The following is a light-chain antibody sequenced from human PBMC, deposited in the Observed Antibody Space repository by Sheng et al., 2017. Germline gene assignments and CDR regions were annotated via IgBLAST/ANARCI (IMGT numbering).Light chain of an antibody. Sequence: EIVMTQSPATLSVSPGERATLSCRASQSVDSHLAWYQQKPGQAPRLLMFGASTRATDIPTRFSGSGSGTEFTLTINSLQSEDFAVYSCQQYDSWPRTFGQGTKVEI. J-gene: IGKJ1*01. CDR2: GAS. CDR3: QQYDSWPRT. CDR1: QSVDSH. V-gene: IGKV3-15*01.